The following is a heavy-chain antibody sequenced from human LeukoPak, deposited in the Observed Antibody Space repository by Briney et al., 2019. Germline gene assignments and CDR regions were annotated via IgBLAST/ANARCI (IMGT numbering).Heavy chain of an antibody. CDR1: GYTFTGYY. D-gene: IGHD2-15*01. V-gene: IGHV1-2*02. Sequence: ASVKVSCKASGYTFTGYYMHWVRQAPGQGLEWMGWINPNSGGTNYAQKFQVRVTMTRDTSISTVYMELSRLRSDDTAVYYCARVGRRYCSGGSCSSFDYWGQGTLVTVSS. CDR3: ARVGRRYCSGGSCSSFDY. J-gene: IGHJ4*02. CDR2: INPNSGGT.